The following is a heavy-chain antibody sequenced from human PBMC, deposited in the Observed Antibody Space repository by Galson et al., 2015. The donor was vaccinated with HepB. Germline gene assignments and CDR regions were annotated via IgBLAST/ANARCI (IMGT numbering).Heavy chain of an antibody. V-gene: IGHV3-21*05. Sequence: SLRLSCAASGLAFTTKSMNWVRQAPGKGLQWVSYISTTGDNIHYADSVKGRFTIARDNAKNSLFLQMDSLRAEDTAVYYCATTLLGSGAYWTFDMWGQGTLVTVSS. J-gene: IGHJ3*02. CDR2: ISTTGDNI. CDR3: ATTLLGSGAYWTFDM. D-gene: IGHD2-15*01. CDR1: GLAFTTKS.